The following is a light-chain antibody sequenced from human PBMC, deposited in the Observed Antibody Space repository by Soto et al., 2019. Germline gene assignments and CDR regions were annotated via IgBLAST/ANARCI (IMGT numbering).Light chain of an antibody. CDR2: DVS. V-gene: IGKV3-15*01. Sequence: EVVMTQSPATLSVSPGERATLSCKASQSARSSLGWYQQKPGQPPRLLIHDVSIRATGIPARFNGSGSGTEFTLTISSLQSEDFAVYYCQQYNSAPPLTFGGGTKVEIK. CDR1: QSARSS. CDR3: QQYNSAPPLT. J-gene: IGKJ4*01.